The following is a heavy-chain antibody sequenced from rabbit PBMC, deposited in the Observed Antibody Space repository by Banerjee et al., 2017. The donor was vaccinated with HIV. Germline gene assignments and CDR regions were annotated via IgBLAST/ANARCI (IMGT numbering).Heavy chain of an antibody. CDR3: ARDLAGVIGWNFNL. CDR2: IYGGDGRT. Sequence: QSLEESGGDLVKPGASLTLTCTASGFDFSNYWMCWVRQAPGKGLEWIGCIYGGDGRTEYASWAKGRFTISKTSSTTVTLQMTSLTAADTATYFCARDLAGVIGWNFNLWGQGTLVTVS. CDR1: GFDFSNYW. V-gene: IGHV1S40*01. J-gene: IGHJ4*01. D-gene: IGHD4-1*01.